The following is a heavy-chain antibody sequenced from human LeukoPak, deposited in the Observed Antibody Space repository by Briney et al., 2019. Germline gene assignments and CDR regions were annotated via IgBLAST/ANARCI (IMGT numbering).Heavy chain of an antibody. D-gene: IGHD6-19*01. CDR1: GGTFSSYA. J-gene: IGHJ3*02. CDR2: IIPIFGTA. CDR3: ARDLYSSGWYDAFDI. Sequence: SVKVSCKASGGTFSSYAISWVRQAPGQGLEWVGRIIPIFGTANYAQKFQGRVTITTDESTSTAYMELSSLRPEDTAVYYCARDLYSSGWYDAFDIWGQGTMVTVSS. V-gene: IGHV1-69*05.